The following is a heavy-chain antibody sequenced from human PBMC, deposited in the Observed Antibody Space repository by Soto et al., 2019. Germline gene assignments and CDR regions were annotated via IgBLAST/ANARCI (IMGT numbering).Heavy chain of an antibody. CDR3: AKDRQPDGIWTFDY. CDR1: GFTLSTYT. J-gene: IGHJ4*02. Sequence: GSLRLSFAASGFTLSTYTVNWVRQAPGKGLEWVSGIIQIGETYYTGSVKGRFTISRDNSKNMVYLQMDSLRADDTALYYCAKDRQPDGIWTFDYWGQGTLVTVSS. D-gene: IGHD3-9*01. V-gene: IGHV3-23*01. CDR2: IIQIGET.